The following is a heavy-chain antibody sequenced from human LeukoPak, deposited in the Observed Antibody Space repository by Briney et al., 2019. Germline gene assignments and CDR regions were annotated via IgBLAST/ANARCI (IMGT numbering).Heavy chain of an antibody. J-gene: IGHJ4*02. CDR3: AKDRAPGGNYYDFSD. CDR1: GFTFSSYG. V-gene: IGHV3-30*02. CDR2: IWYDGSNK. D-gene: IGHD1-26*01. Sequence: PGGSLGLSCAASGFTFSSYGMHWVRQAPGKGLEWVAVIWYDGSNKYYADSVKGRFTISRDNSKNTVYLQMNSLRTEDTAIYYCAKDRAPGGNYYDFSDWGQGTLVTVSS.